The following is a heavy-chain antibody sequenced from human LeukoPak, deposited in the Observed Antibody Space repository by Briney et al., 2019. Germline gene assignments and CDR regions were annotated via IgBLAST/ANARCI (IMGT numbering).Heavy chain of an antibody. V-gene: IGHV3-66*01. D-gene: IGHD6-13*01. Sequence: GGSLRLSCAASGFTVGTNSMSWVRQSPGKGLEWVSVIYSGGSTYYADSVKGRFTISRDNSKNTLYLQMNSLRAEDTAVYYCARESAAGTCDYWGQGTLVTVSS. J-gene: IGHJ4*02. CDR2: IYSGGST. CDR3: ARESAAGTCDY. CDR1: GFTVGTNS.